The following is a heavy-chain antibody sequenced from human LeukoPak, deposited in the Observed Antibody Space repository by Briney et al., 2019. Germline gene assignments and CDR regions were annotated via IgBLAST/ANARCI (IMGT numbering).Heavy chain of an antibody. Sequence: GGSLRLSCAASGFTFGSYSMNWVRQAPGKGLEWVSSISSSSSYIYYADSVKGRFTISRDNAKNSLYLQMNSLRAEDTAVYYCARDRSSGWRFDYWGQGTLVTVSS. D-gene: IGHD6-19*01. V-gene: IGHV3-21*01. J-gene: IGHJ4*02. CDR1: GFTFGSYS. CDR3: ARDRSSGWRFDY. CDR2: ISSSSSYI.